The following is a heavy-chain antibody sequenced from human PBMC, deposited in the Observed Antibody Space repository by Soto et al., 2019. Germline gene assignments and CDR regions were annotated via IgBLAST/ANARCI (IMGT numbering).Heavy chain of an antibody. D-gene: IGHD3-10*02. J-gene: IGHJ4*02. CDR2: MNPNSGNI. Sequence: QVQLVQSGAEVKKPGASVKVSCKASGYSFTSYDFNWVRQATGQGLEWMGWMNPNSGNIGYAQKFQGRVTMTRDTSIGTAYMELNSLTTEDTAVYYCAINEFVRGVIEYWVQGTLVTVSS. CDR1: GYSFTSYD. V-gene: IGHV1-8*01. CDR3: AINEFVRGVIEY.